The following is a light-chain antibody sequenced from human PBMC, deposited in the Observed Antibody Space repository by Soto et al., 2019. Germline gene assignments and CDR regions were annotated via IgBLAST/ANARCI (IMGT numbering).Light chain of an antibody. CDR2: DAS. Sequence: VLTQSPATLSLSPGDSATLSCRASQSVSSYLAWYQQKPGQAPRLLIYDASNRATGIPDRLSGSGSGTDLNLTISRLEPEDFAVYYCQQYGSSPWTCGQGTKVDIK. V-gene: IGKV3-20*01. J-gene: IGKJ1*01. CDR3: QQYGSSPWT. CDR1: QSVSSY.